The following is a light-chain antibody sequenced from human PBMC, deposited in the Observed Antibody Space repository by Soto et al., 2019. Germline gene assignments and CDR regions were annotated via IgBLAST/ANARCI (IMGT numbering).Light chain of an antibody. CDR3: QQYNNWPAYT. Sequence: EIVMTQSPATLSVSPGERATLSCRASQSVSSNFSWYQQHPGQAPRRLIYVASPRATGIPARFSGSGSGTEFTLTISSLQSEDFAVYYCQQYNNWPAYTFGQGTKLEIK. CDR1: QSVSSN. V-gene: IGKV3-15*01. CDR2: VAS. J-gene: IGKJ2*01.